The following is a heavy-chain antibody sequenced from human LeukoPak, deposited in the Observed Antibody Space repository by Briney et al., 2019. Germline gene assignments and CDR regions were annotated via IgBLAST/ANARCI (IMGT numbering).Heavy chain of an antibody. CDR1: GFTFSGHW. CDR3: TRDRERAEDD. D-gene: IGHD1-14*01. CDR2: INQGGSDK. V-gene: IGHV3-7*01. Sequence: GGSLRLSCAASGFTFSGHWMSWVRQAPGKGLEWVANINQGGSDKYYVDSVKGRFTISRDNANNLLYLQMNSLRGEDTAVYHCTRDRERAEDDWGQGTLVTVSS. J-gene: IGHJ4*02.